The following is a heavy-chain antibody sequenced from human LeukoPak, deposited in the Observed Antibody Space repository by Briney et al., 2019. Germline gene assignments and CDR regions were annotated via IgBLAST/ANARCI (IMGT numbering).Heavy chain of an antibody. J-gene: IGHJ6*03. CDR2: IYYSGST. V-gene: IGHV4-39*07. Sequence: PSETLSLTCTVSGGSISSSSYYWGWIRQPPGKGLEWIGSIYYSGSTYYNPSLKSRVTISVDTSKNQFSLKLSSVTAADTAVYYCARRLVYYMDVWGKGTTVTVSS. CDR3: ARRLVYYMDV. D-gene: IGHD1-26*01. CDR1: GGSISSSSYY.